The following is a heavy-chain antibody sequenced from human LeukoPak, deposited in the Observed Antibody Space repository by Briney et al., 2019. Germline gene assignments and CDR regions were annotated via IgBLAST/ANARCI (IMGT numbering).Heavy chain of an antibody. Sequence: GASVEVSCKASGGTFSSYAISWVRQAPGQGLEWMGGIIPIFGTANYAQKFQGRVTITTDESTSTAYMELSSLRSEDTAVYYCARARVGYYDFWSGSRFDYWGQGTLVTVSS. CDR3: ARARVGYYDFWSGSRFDY. V-gene: IGHV1-69*05. CDR2: IIPIFGTA. D-gene: IGHD3-3*01. J-gene: IGHJ4*02. CDR1: GGTFSSYA.